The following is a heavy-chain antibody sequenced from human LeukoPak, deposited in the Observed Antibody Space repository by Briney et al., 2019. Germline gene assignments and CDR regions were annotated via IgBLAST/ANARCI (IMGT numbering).Heavy chain of an antibody. J-gene: IGHJ4*02. CDR3: AREEYGDHLWW. CDR1: GFIFSSYW. Sequence: GGSVRLSCSASGFIFSSYWMSWVRQAPGKGLEWVANIKQDGSEKYYVDSVKGRFSISRDNAKNSLYLQMNSLRAEDTAVYYCAREEYGDHLWWWGQGTPVTVSS. D-gene: IGHD4-17*01. V-gene: IGHV3-7*01. CDR2: IKQDGSEK.